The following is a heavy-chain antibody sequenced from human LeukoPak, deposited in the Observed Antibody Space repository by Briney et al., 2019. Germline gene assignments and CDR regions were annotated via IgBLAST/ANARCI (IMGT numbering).Heavy chain of an antibody. CDR1: GYTFTNYG. J-gene: IGHJ3*02. D-gene: IGHD5-18*01. Sequence: ASVKVSCKASGYTFTNYGFSWVRQAPGHGLEWLGWISAHNGNTKYAQKFQGRVSMTTDTSTSTAYMELRSLRSDDTAVYYCAREGASGIQLWLIDHDGFDIWGQGTRVTVSS. V-gene: IGHV1-18*01. CDR3: AREGASGIQLWLIDHDGFDI. CDR2: ISAHNGNT.